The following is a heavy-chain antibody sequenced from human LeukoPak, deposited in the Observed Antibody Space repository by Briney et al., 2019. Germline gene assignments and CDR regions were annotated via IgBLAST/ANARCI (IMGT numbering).Heavy chain of an antibody. V-gene: IGHV3-23*01. J-gene: IGHJ4*02. Sequence: GGSLRLSCAASGSTFSSYAMSWVRQAPGKGREWVSAISGRGGSTYYADCVEGRVTIPRDNSKKKLYLQRNSLGAEDTAVYYCAQDDMITFGGVIPYWGQGTLVTVSS. CDR1: GSTFSSYA. CDR3: AQDDMITFGGVIPY. D-gene: IGHD3-16*01. CDR2: ISGRGGST.